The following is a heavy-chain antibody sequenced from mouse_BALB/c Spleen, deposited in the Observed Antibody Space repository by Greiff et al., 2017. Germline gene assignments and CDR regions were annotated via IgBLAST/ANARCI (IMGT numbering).Heavy chain of an antibody. CDR2: ISDGGSYT. V-gene: IGHV5-4*02. D-gene: IGHD2-1*01. J-gene: IGHJ4*01. CDR1: GFTFSDYY. Sequence: DVMLVESGGGLVKPGGSLKLSCAASGFTFSDYYMYWVRQTPEKRLEWVATISDGGSYTYYPDSVKGRFTISRDNAKNNLYLQMSSLKSEDTAMYYCARVGNGNYAMDYWGQGTSVTVSS. CDR3: ARVGNGNYAMDY.